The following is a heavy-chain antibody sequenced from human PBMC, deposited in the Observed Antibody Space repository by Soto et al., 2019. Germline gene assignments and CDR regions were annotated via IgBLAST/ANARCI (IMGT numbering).Heavy chain of an antibody. Sequence: ETLSLTCTVSGGSISSSSYYWGWIRQPPGKGLEWIGSIYYSGSTYYNPSLKSRVTISVDTSKNQFSLKLSSVTAADTAVYYCARRGYYYYYMDVWGKGTTVTVSS. CDR1: GGSISSSSYY. V-gene: IGHV4-39*01. CDR2: IYYSGST. CDR3: ARRGYYYYYMDV. J-gene: IGHJ6*03.